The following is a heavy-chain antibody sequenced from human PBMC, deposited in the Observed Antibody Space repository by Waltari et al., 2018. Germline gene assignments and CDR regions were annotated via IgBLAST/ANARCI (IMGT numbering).Heavy chain of an antibody. CDR1: GGTFSSYA. V-gene: IGHV1-69*12. CDR2: IIPIFGTA. CDR3: AGGWYCGGDCYPTLDY. J-gene: IGHJ4*02. D-gene: IGHD2-21*01. Sequence: QVQLVQSGAEVKKPGSSVKVSCKASGGTFSSYAISWVRQAPGQGLEWMGGIIPIFGTANYAQKFQGRVTITADESTSTAYMELSSLRSEDTAVYYCAGGWYCGGDCYPTLDYWGQGTLVTVSS.